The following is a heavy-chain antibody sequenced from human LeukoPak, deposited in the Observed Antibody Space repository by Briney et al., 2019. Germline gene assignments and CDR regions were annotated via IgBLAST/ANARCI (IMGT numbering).Heavy chain of an antibody. Sequence: GASVKVSCKASGYTFTSYYMHWVRQAPGQGLEWMGIINPSGGSTSYAQKFQDRVTMTRDTSTSTVYMELSSLRSEDTAVYYCARDLGELLPQGGFDPWGQGTLVTVSS. V-gene: IGHV1-46*01. CDR3: ARDLGELLPQGGFDP. J-gene: IGHJ5*02. CDR2: INPSGGST. CDR1: GYTFTSYY. D-gene: IGHD1-26*01.